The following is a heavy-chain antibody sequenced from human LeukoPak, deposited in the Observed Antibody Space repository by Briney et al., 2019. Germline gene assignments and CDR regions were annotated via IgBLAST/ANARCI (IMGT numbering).Heavy chain of an antibody. Sequence: SETLSLTCTVSGGSISSYYWSWIRQPPGKGLEWIGYISYSGSTNYNPSLKSRLTISVDTSKNHFSLKLSSMTAADTAVYYCARIAITGVLRWFDPWGQGTLDTVSS. CDR1: GGSISSYY. CDR2: ISYSGST. D-gene: IGHD2-21*01. J-gene: IGHJ5*02. V-gene: IGHV4-59*01. CDR3: ARIAITGVLRWFDP.